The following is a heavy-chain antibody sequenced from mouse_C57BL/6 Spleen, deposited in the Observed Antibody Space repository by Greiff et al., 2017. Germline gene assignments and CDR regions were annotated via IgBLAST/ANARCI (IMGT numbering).Heavy chain of an antibody. V-gene: IGHV5-6*01. CDR3: ARQGDYDGWYFDV. D-gene: IGHD2-4*01. J-gene: IGHJ1*03. Sequence: EVNLVESGGDLVKPGGSLKLSCAASGFTFSSYGMSWVRQTPDKRLEWVATISSGGSYTYYPDSVKGRFTISRDNAKNTLYLQLSSLKSEDTAMYYCARQGDYDGWYFDVWGTGTTVTVSS. CDR1: GFTFSSYG. CDR2: ISSGGSYT.